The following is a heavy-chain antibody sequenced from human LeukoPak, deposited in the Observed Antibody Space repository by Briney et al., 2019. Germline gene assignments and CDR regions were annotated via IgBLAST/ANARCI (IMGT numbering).Heavy chain of an antibody. CDR1: GGSFSGYY. CDR3: ATRGIAAGDLDY. V-gene: IGHV4-34*01. CDR2: IYYSGST. J-gene: IGHJ4*02. D-gene: IGHD6-13*01. Sequence: TSETLSLTCAVYGGSFSGYYWSWIRQPPGKGLERIGSIYYSGSTYYNPSLKSRVTISVDTSKNQFSLKLSSVTAADTAVYYCATRGIAAGDLDYWGQGTLVTVSS.